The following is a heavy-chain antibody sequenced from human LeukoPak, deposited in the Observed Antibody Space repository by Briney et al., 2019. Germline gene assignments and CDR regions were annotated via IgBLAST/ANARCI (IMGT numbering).Heavy chain of an antibody. CDR1: GFTFGDYA. CDR2: IRSKAYGGTT. D-gene: IGHD3-10*01. Sequence: GGSLRLSCTASGFTFGDYAMSWVRQAPGKGLEWVGFIRSKAYGGTTEYAASVKGRFTISRDDSKSIAYLQMNSLKTEDTTVYYCTSWDYYGSGSRTDYWGQGTLVPVSS. J-gene: IGHJ4*02. V-gene: IGHV3-49*04. CDR3: TSWDYYGSGSRTDY.